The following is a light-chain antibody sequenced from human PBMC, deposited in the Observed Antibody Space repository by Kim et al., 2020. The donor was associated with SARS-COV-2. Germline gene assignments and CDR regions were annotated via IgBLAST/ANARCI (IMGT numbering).Light chain of an antibody. V-gene: IGKV3-11*01. J-gene: IGKJ4*01. CDR3: QQRSNWLT. Sequence: SLSPGDRATLSCRASQSVSSYLAWYQQKPGQAPRLLIYDASNRATGIPARFSGSGSGTDFTLTISRLEPEDFAVYYCQQRSNWLTFGGGTKVDIK. CDR2: DAS. CDR1: QSVSSY.